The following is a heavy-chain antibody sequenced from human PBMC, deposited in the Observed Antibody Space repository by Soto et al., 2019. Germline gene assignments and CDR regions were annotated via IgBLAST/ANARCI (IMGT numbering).Heavy chain of an antibody. CDR2: IYSGGYT. Sequence: EVQLVESGGGLIQPGGSLRLSCAVSGFTVSNNYMSWVRQAPGKGLEGVSVIYSGGYTAYGDSVKGRFTISRDNSKNTPYLQMNTRGPHAPPVYSCPPTPGGGGYWGQGTLVTVSS. D-gene: IGHD3-10*01. V-gene: IGHV3-53*01. J-gene: IGHJ4*02. CDR3: PPTPGGGGY. CDR1: GFTVSNNY.